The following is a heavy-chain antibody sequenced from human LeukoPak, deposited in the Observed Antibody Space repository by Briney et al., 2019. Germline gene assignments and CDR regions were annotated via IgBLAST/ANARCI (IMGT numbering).Heavy chain of an antibody. D-gene: IGHD1-26*01. CDR3: ARRTQSGTYYYFDY. CDR1: GFTFSSYW. V-gene: IGHV3-74*01. Sequence: GGSLRLSCVASGFTFSSYWMHWVRQVPGKGLVWVSRINSDGSSTSYADSVKGRFTISRDNSKNTLYLQMNSLRAEDTAVYFCARRTQSGTYYYFDYWGQGTLVTVSS. CDR2: INSDGSST. J-gene: IGHJ4*02.